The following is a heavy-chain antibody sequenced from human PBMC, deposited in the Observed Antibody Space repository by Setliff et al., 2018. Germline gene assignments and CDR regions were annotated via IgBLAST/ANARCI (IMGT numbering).Heavy chain of an antibody. CDR1: GYTFTSYG. V-gene: IGHV1-18*01. D-gene: IGHD4-17*01. CDR2: ISVYNGKT. Sequence: ASVKVSCKASGYTFTSYGFSWVRQAPGQGLEWMGWISVYNGKTKYAQKFQGRVTMTTDTSTRTAYMEVTSLRSDDTAVYYCATPTVVTPHYYYGMDVWGQGTTVTVSS. CDR3: ATPTVVTPHYYYGMDV. J-gene: IGHJ6*02.